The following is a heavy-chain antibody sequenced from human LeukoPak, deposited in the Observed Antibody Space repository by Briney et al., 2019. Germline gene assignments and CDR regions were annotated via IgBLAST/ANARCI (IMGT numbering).Heavy chain of an antibody. Sequence: SETLSLTCTVSGGSISSGGYYWSWIRQPPGKGLEWIGYIYHSGSTYYNPSLKSRVTISVDRSKNQFSLKLSSVTAADTAVYYCARVLPHYYYYMDVWGKGTTVTVSS. CDR2: IYHSGST. CDR3: ARVLPHYYYYMDV. J-gene: IGHJ6*03. CDR1: GGSISSGGYY. V-gene: IGHV4-30-2*01. D-gene: IGHD2/OR15-2a*01.